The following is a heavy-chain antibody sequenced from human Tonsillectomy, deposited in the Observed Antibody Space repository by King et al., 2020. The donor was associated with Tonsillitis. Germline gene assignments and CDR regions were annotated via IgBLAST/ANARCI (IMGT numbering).Heavy chain of an antibody. CDR3: AKGCGGDCSGWHY. CDR2: ISYDGSNK. D-gene: IGHD2-21*02. V-gene: IGHV3-30*18. Sequence: QLVQSGGGVVQPGRSLRLSYAASGFTFSSYGMHWVRQAPGKGLEWVQVISYDGSNKYYANSVKGRFTISKDNSTNTLYLQMNSLRAEDTAVYYCAKGCGGDCSGWHYWGQGTLVTVSS. CDR1: GFTFSSYG. J-gene: IGHJ4*02.